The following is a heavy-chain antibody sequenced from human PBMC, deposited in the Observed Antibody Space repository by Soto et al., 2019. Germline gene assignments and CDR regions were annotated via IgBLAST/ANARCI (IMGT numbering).Heavy chain of an antibody. J-gene: IGHJ4*02. Sequence: EMQLVESGGDLVQPGGSLRLSCAASGSAFSNAWMSWVRQAPGKGLEWVGRILSKADGGTTDYAAPLKARFIISRDDSKKTLNVQMNSLKTEDAAMYYCTTYDYIWGSGRYGLAYWGQGTLVTVSS. CDR2: ILSKADGGTT. D-gene: IGHD3-16*02. CDR3: TTYDYIWGSGRYGLAY. CDR1: GSAFSNAW. V-gene: IGHV3-15*01.